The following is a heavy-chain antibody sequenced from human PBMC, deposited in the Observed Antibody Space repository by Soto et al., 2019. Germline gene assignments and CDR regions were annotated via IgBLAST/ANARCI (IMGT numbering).Heavy chain of an antibody. V-gene: IGHV1-69*02. CDR3: ARGRYYGSGSYYTGYYYYMDV. D-gene: IGHD3-10*01. Sequence: QVQLVQSGAEVKKPGSSVKVSCKASGGTFSSYTISWVRQAPGQGLEWMGRIVPILGIANYAQKFQGRVTIPADKSTSTAYMELSSLRSEDTAVYYCARGRYYGSGSYYTGYYYYMDVWGKGTTVTVSS. CDR2: IVPILGIA. J-gene: IGHJ6*03. CDR1: GGTFSSYT.